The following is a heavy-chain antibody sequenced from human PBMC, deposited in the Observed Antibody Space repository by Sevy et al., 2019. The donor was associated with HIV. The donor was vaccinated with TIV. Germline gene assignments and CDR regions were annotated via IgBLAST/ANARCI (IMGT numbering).Heavy chain of an antibody. J-gene: IGHJ3*01. D-gene: IGHD5-18*01. V-gene: IGHV1-2*02. CDR3: ALSPRGYSYDSFPDTCDL. CDR1: GYTFTGYY. CDR2: INPNIGDT. Sequence: ASVKVSCKASGYTFTGYYIHWVRQAPGQGLEWMGWINPNIGDTNYEQNFQGRVTMTRDTSINTAYMDLRRLKSDDPAVYYCALSPRGYSYDSFPDTCDLWGQGTMDTVSS.